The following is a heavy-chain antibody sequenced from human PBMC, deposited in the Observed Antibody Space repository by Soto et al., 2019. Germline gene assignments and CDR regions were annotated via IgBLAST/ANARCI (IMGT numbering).Heavy chain of an antibody. CDR2: IIPIFGTA. D-gene: IGHD3-9*01. J-gene: IGHJ3*02. CDR1: GGTFSSYA. CDR3: ARDLADILTGYYSHDAFDI. Sequence: SVKVSCKASGGTFSSYAISWVRQAPGQGLEWMGGIIPIFGTANYAQKFQGRVTFTADESTSTAYMELSSLRSEDTAVYYCARDLADILTGYYSHDAFDIWGQGTMVTVSS. V-gene: IGHV1-69*13.